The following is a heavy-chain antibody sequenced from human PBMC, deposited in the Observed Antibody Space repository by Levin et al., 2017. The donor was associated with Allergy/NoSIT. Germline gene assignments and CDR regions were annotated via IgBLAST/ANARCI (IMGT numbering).Heavy chain of an antibody. V-gene: IGHV4-61*01. CDR2: IYSSGST. J-gene: IGHJ4*02. Sequence: PGGSLRLSCSVSGGSVSSGTYYWSWIRQPPGKGLEWIGNIYSSGSTNYNPSLQTRITISLDTSNNQFSLKLSSVTAADTAVYYCARDYNLGYWGQGTLVTVFS. CDR3: ARDYNLGY. CDR1: GGSVSSGTYY. D-gene: IGHD3-10*01.